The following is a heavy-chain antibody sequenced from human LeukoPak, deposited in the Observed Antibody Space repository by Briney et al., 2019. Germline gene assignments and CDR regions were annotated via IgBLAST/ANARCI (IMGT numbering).Heavy chain of an antibody. Sequence: SETLSLTCTVSGGSISSGAYYWSWIRQHPGKGLEWIGYIYYIGTTYYNPSLKSRVSISEDTSKNQFSLKLSSVTAADTAVYYCARDTGMGYYDSRGYYSDAFDIWGQGTMVTVSS. J-gene: IGHJ3*02. CDR3: ARDTGMGYYDSRGYYSDAFDI. CDR1: GGSISSGAYY. CDR2: IYYIGTT. V-gene: IGHV4-31*03. D-gene: IGHD3-22*01.